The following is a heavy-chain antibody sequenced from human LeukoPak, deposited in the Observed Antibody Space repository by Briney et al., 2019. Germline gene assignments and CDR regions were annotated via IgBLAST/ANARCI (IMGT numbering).Heavy chain of an antibody. D-gene: IGHD5-12*01. Sequence: ASVKVSCMASGYTFTGYYMHWVRQAPGQGLEWMGWINPNSGGTNYAQKFQGRVTMTRDTSISTAYMELSRLRSDDTAVYYCASVDIVATALDYWGQGTLVTVSS. CDR2: INPNSGGT. V-gene: IGHV1-2*02. CDR1: GYTFTGYY. CDR3: ASVDIVATALDY. J-gene: IGHJ4*02.